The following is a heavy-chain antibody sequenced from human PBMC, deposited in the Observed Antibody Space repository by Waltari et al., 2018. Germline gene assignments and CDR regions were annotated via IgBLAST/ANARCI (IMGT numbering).Heavy chain of an antibody. CDR1: GYTFTGYY. J-gene: IGHJ4*02. Sequence: QVQLVQSGAEVKKPGASVKVSCKASGYTFTGYYMHWVRQAPGKGLEWVSVIYSGGSTYYADSVKCRFTISRDNSKNTLYLQMNSLRAEDTAVYYCAKMEGQPEDYWGQGTLVTVSS. D-gene: IGHD1-1*01. CDR2: IYSGGST. V-gene: IGHV3-NL1*01. CDR3: AKMEGQPEDY.